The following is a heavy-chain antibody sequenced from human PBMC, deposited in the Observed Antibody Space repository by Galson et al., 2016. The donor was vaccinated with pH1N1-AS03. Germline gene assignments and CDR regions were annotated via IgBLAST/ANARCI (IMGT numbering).Heavy chain of an antibody. CDR1: GFTFSRFW. D-gene: IGHD5-12*01. CDR3: ARDLDDKYRGDLGY. Sequence: SGFTFSRFWMNWVRQAPGKGLEWVANINHDGSGRYYVDSARGRFTISRDNAKNSVYLQMNSLRAEDTAVYYCARDLDDKYRGDLGYWGQGTLVTVSS. CDR2: INHDGSGR. V-gene: IGHV3-7*01. J-gene: IGHJ4*02.